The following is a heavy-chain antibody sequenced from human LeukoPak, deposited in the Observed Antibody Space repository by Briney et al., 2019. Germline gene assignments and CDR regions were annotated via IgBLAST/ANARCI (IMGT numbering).Heavy chain of an antibody. CDR3: ARGGSYYYDSSGYYPYFDY. CDR1: GFTFSSYD. Sequence: GGSLRLPCAASGFTFSSYDMHWVRQATGKGLEWVSAIGTAGDPYYPGSVKGRFTISRENAKNSLYLQMNSLRAGDTAVYYCARGGSYYYDSSGYYPYFDYWGQGTLVTVSS. CDR2: IGTAGDP. J-gene: IGHJ4*02. V-gene: IGHV3-13*05. D-gene: IGHD3-22*01.